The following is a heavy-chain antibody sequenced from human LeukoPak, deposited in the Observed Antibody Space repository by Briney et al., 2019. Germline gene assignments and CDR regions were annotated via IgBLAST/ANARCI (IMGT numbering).Heavy chain of an antibody. J-gene: IGHJ4*02. CDR3: ARLGSTMVRGVIDY. CDR1: GFTFSSYA. V-gene: IGHV4-30-4*08. D-gene: IGHD3-10*01. CDR2: IYYSGST. Sequence: LRLSCAASGFTFSSYAMSWIRQPPGKGLEWIGYIYYSGSTYYNPSLKGRVTISVDTSKNQFSLKLSSVTAADTAVYYCARLGSTMVRGVIDYWGQGTLVTVSS.